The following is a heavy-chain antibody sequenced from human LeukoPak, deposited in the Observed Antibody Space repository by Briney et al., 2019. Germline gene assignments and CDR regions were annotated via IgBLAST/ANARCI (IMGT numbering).Heavy chain of an antibody. Sequence: GLRRRSSARAVLAFSVARRGWRVCSRQAPEKGLEWVGLTKIKTDDGTPDYAALVKGRFTISRDDSKNTVYLEMNSLETEDTAVYYCISGGGTADYWGQGTLVSVSS. CDR3: ISGGGTADY. CDR2: TKIKTDDGTP. V-gene: IGHV3-15*01. D-gene: IGHD1-1*01. J-gene: IGHJ4*02. CDR1: VLAFSVAR.